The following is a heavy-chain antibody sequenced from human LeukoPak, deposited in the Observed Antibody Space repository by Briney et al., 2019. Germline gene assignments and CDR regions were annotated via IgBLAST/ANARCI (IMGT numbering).Heavy chain of an antibody. CDR2: ISSSSSYI. D-gene: IGHD2-15*01. Sequence: GGSLRLSCAASGFTFSDYYMSWIRQAPGKGLEWVSYISSSSSYIYYADSVKGRFTISRDNAKNSLYLQMNSLRAEDTAVYYCARALTGGYCSGGSCDNNWFDPWGQGTLVTVSS. V-gene: IGHV3-11*06. CDR3: ARALTGGYCSGGSCDNNWFDP. CDR1: GFTFSDYY. J-gene: IGHJ5*02.